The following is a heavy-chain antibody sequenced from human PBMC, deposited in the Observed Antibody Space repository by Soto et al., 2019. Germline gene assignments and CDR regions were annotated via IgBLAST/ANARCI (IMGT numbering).Heavy chain of an antibody. CDR1: EFTFSSFD. CDR3: GRAGPLVSSWYSMDL. CDR2: IGNGGHT. D-gene: IGHD6-13*01. Sequence: EVQLVESGGGLVQPGGSLRLSCAASEFTFSSFDMHWVRQGAGKGLEWVTSIGNGGHTHYAGSVAGRLVCSRENAKNSLYRQMNSRRVGDMGFFSFGRAGPLVSSWYSMDLCGQGTTVTVPS. J-gene: IGHJ6*02. V-gene: IGHV3-13*04.